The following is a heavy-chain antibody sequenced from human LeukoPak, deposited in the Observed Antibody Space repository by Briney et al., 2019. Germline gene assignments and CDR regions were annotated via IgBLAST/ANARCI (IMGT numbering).Heavy chain of an antibody. D-gene: IGHD1-26*01. V-gene: IGHV3-7*01. CDR3: ARETPRGATGGDY. J-gene: IGHJ4*02. CDR2: IKQDGSER. Sequence: PSETLSLTCTVSGGSISSYYWSWIRQPPGKGLEWVANIKQDGSERYYVDSVKGRFTISRDNAKNSLYLQMNSLRAEDTAVYYCARETPRGATGGDYWGQGTLVTVSS. CDR1: GGSISSYY.